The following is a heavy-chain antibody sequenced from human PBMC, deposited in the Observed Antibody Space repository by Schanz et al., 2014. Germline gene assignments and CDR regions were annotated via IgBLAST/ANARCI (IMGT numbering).Heavy chain of an antibody. CDR3: XILCPYADNNGYPGIDY. CDR1: GFSFSTYA. Sequence: EVQLVESGGGLAQPGGSLRLSCAASGFSFSTYAMNWVRQAPGKGLEWVSLISGRGDSTHYADSVKGRFTISRDNSRXXXXXQMNSXXXXXXXXXXXXILCPYADNNGYPGIDYWGQGTLVTVS. D-gene: IGHD3-16*01. V-gene: IGHV3-23*04. J-gene: IGHJ4*02. CDR2: ISGRGDST.